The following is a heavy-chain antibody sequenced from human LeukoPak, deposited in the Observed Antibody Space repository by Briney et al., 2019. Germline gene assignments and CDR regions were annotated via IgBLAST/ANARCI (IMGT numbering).Heavy chain of an antibody. V-gene: IGHV3-53*01. CDR2: IYSGGST. Sequence: PGGSLRLSCAASGFTFSDYYMSWVRQAPGKGLEWVSVIYSGGSTYYADSVKGRFTISRDNSKNTLYLQMNSLRGEDTAVYYCARAQSSGWHGGGAFDIWGQGTLVTVSS. CDR1: GFTFSDYY. J-gene: IGHJ3*02. D-gene: IGHD6-19*01. CDR3: ARAQSSGWHGGGAFDI.